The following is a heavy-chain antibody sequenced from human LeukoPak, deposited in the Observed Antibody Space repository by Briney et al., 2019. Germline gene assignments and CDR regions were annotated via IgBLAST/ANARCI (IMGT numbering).Heavy chain of an antibody. Sequence: GGSLRLSCAASGSTFSSYSMHWVRQAPGKGLEYVSAINGNGGDTYYANSVKGRFTTSRDNSKNTLYLQMNSLRVEDTAVYYCARAAGYSGNFFDHWGQGTLVTVSS. J-gene: IGHJ4*02. CDR3: ARAAGYSGNFFDH. D-gene: IGHD5-12*01. CDR2: INGNGGDT. CDR1: GSTFSSYS. V-gene: IGHV3-64*01.